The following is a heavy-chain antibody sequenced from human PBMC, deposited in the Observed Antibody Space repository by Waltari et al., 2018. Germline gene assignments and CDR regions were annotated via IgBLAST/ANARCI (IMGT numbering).Heavy chain of an antibody. CDR3: ARAPFGGYDYIGGTYRYLYYYMDV. CDR2: IIHSGRT. V-gene: IGHV4-34*12. D-gene: IGHD3-16*02. CDR1: GESFIWFY. J-gene: IGHJ6*03. Sequence: QVQLQQWGAGLLKPSETLSLTCAVYGESFIWFYWSWIRQPPAKGLEWIGEIIHSGRTNYNPSLKSRVTISVDTSKNQLSLKLSCVTAADTAVYYCARAPFGGYDYIGGTYRYLYYYMDVWGKGTTVTVSS.